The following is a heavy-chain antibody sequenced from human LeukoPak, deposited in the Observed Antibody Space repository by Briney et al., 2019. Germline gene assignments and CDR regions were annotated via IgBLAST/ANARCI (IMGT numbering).Heavy chain of an antibody. J-gene: IGHJ4*02. CDR1: GFTFSSYA. CDR3: AKASELGRGYFDY. CDR2: ISGSGGST. V-gene: IGHV3-23*01. D-gene: IGHD7-27*01. Sequence: GGSLRLSCEASGFTFSSYAMSWVRQAPGKGLEWVSVISGSGGSTYYADSVKGRFTISRDNSQNTLYLQMNSLGAEDTAVYYCAKASELGRGYFDYWGQGTLVTVSS.